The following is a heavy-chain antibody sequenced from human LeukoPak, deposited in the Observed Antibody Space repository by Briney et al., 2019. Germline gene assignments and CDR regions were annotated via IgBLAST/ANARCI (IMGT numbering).Heavy chain of an antibody. V-gene: IGHV1-46*01. J-gene: IGHJ1*01. CDR3: AGVSAEYFQH. CDR2: INPSGGST. CDR1: GYTFTGYY. Sequence: ASVKVSCKASGYTFTGYYMHWVRQAPGQGLEWMGIINPSGGSTSYAQKFQGRVTMTRDTSTSTVYMELSSLRSEDTAVYYCAGVSAEYFQHWGQGTLVTVSS.